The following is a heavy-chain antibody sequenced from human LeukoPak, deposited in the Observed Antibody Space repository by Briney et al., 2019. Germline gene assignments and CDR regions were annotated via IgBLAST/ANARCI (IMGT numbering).Heavy chain of an antibody. CDR2: IYHSGGT. CDR1: GYSISSGYY. J-gene: IGHJ4*02. D-gene: IGHD1-26*01. V-gene: IGHV4-38-2*02. CDR3: ARERPREVGALEDFDY. Sequence: SETLSLTCTVSGYSISSGYYWGWIRQPPGKGLEWIGSIYHSGGTYYNPSLKSRVTISVDTSKNQFSLKLSSVTAADTAVYYCARERPREVGALEDFDYWGQGTLVTVSS.